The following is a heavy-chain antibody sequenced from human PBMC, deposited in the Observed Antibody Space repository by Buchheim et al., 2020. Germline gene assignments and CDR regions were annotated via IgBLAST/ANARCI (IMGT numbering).Heavy chain of an antibody. CDR1: GFTSSDSF. D-gene: IGHD5-12*01. J-gene: IGHJ2*01. CDR3: ARLVPSYWYFDL. V-gene: IGHV3-11*01. CDR2: ISRSGSTT. Sequence: QVQLVESGGGLVKPGGSLRLSCAASGFTSSDSFITWIRQAPGKGLKLVSYISRSGSTTYYADSVKGRFPISRDNAKHSLYLQMGSLRAEDTALYYCARLVPSYWYFDLWGRGTL.